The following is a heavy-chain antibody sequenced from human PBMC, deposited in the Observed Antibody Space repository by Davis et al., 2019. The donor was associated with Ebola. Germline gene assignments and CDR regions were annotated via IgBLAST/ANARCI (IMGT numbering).Heavy chain of an antibody. J-gene: IGHJ5*02. D-gene: IGHD5-18*01. V-gene: IGHV4-59*12. CDR1: GGSISSYY. CDR2: IYYSGST. CDR3: ARGRPGRGYSYLP. Sequence: GSLRLSCTVSGGSISSYYWSWIRQPPGKGLEWIGYIYYSGSTNYNPSLKSRVTISVDTSKNQFSLKLSSVTAADTAVYYCARGRPGRGYSYLPWGQGTLVTVSS.